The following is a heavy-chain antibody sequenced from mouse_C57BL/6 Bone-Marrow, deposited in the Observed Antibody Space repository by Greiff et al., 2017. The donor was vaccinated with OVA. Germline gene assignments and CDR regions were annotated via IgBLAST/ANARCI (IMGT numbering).Heavy chain of an antibody. CDR1: GYTFTTYP. Sequence: VKLMESGAELVKPGASVKMSCKASGYTFTTYPIEWMKQNHGKSLEWIGNFHPYNDDTKYNEKFKGKATLTVEKSSSTVYLELSRLTSDDSAVYYCARRIYYYGSSYEEYFDYWGQGTTLTVSS. J-gene: IGHJ2*01. D-gene: IGHD1-1*01. V-gene: IGHV1-47*01. CDR3: ARRIYYYGSSYEEYFDY. CDR2: FHPYNDDT.